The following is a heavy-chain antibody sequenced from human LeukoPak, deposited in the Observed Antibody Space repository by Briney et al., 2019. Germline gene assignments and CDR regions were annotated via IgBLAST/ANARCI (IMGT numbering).Heavy chain of an antibody. J-gene: IGHJ4*02. CDR2: IYSSGST. Sequence: PSETLSLTCTVSGGSISSYYWSWIRQPPGKGLEWIGYIYSSGSTNYNPSLKSRVTISVDTSKERFSLKLSSVTAADTALYYCARTYSTSSNFDYWGQGTLVAVSS. CDR3: ARTYSTSSNFDY. V-gene: IGHV4-4*09. CDR1: GGSISSYY. D-gene: IGHD2-2*01.